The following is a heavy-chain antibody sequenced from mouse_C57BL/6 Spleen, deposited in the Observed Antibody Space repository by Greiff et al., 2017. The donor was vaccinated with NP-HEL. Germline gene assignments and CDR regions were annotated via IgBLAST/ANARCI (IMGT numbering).Heavy chain of an antibody. V-gene: IGHV1-72*01. D-gene: IGHD1-1*01. Sequence: VQLQQPGAELVKPGASVKLSCKASGYTFTSYWMHWVKQRPGRGLEWIGRIDPNSGGTKYNEKFKSKATLTVDKPSSTAYMQLSSLTSEDSAVYYCAREQITTVVATKGVDYWGQGTSVTVSS. J-gene: IGHJ4*01. CDR1: GYTFTSYW. CDR2: IDPNSGGT. CDR3: AREQITTVVATKGVDY.